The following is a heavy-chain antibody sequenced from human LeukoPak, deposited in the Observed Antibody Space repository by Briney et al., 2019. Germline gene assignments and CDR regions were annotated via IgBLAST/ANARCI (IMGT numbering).Heavy chain of an antibody. V-gene: IGHV3-21*01. CDR3: ARDSSSWYKSWFDP. CDR1: GFTFSIYD. CDR2: ISRNSGDYT. Sequence: GGSLRLSCEASGFTFSIYDMYWVRQAPCKGLECVASISRNSGDYTLYAASVKGRFTISRDNAKNSLYLQMNSLRAEDTAVYYCARDSSSWYKSWFDPWGQGTLVTVSS. D-gene: IGHD6-13*01. J-gene: IGHJ5*02.